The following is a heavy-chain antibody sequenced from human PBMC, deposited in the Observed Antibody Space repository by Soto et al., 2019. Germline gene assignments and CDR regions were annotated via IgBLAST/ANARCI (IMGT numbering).Heavy chain of an antibody. V-gene: IGHV4-59*08. CDR3: AINYYMGV. J-gene: IGHJ6*03. CDR2: IYSSGST. Sequence: SETLSLTCTVSGGSISSYYWSWIRQPPGKGLEWIGYIYSSGSTNYNPSLKSRVTISVDTSKNQFSPKLTSVTAADTAVYYCAINYYMGVWGKGTTVTVS. CDR1: GGSISSYY.